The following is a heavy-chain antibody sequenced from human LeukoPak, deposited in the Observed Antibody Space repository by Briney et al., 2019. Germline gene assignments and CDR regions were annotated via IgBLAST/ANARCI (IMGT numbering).Heavy chain of an antibody. Sequence: GRSLRLSCAASGFTFSSYGMHWVRQAPGKGLEWVAVIWYDGSNKYYVDSVQGRFTISRDNSKNTLYLQMNSLRAEDTAVYYCAKTSGYRRFDPWGQGTLVTVSS. CDR3: AKTSGYRRFDP. J-gene: IGHJ5*02. V-gene: IGHV3-33*06. D-gene: IGHD5-12*01. CDR1: GFTFSSYG. CDR2: IWYDGSNK.